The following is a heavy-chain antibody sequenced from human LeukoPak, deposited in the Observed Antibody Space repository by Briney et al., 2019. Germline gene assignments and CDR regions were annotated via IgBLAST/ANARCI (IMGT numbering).Heavy chain of an antibody. J-gene: IGHJ4*02. CDR3: ARRYDGYYYHFDY. D-gene: IGHD2/OR15-2a*01. CDR2: IYPGDSDT. CDR1: GYIFSNYW. V-gene: IGHV5-51*01. Sequence: GESLKISCKGSGYIFSNYWIGWVRQMPGKGLELMGIIYPGDSDTRYSPSFQGQVTISADKSISTAYLQWSSLQASDTAMYYCARRYDGYYYHFDYWGQGTLVTVSS.